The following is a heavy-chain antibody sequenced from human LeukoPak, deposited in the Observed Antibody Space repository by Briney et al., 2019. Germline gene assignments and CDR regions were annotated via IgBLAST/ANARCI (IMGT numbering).Heavy chain of an antibody. Sequence: SETLSLTCTVSGGSISSSSYYWGWIRQPPGKGLEWIGSIYYSGSTYYNPSLKSRVTISVDTSKNQFSLKLSSVTAADTAVYYCARAGKSKFIVVVPAASLSPFDPWGQGTLVTVSS. D-gene: IGHD2-2*01. J-gene: IGHJ5*02. V-gene: IGHV4-39*07. CDR3: ARAGKSKFIVVVPAASLSPFDP. CDR1: GGSISSSSYY. CDR2: IYYSGST.